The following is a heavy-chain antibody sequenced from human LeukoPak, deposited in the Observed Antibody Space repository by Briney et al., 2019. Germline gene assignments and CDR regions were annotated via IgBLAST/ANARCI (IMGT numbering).Heavy chain of an antibody. CDR2: ISGSGGNI. J-gene: IGHJ5*02. V-gene: IGHV3-23*01. D-gene: IGHD2-15*01. Sequence: GGSLRLPCTASGFTFRNYAMSWVRQAPGKGLEWVSTISGSGGNIYYADSVKGRFTISRDNSKNTLFLQMNSLRAEDTALYYRAKDESGSCSSGACYKWFDPWGQGTLVTVSS. CDR3: AKDESGSCSSGACYKWFDP. CDR1: GFTFRNYA.